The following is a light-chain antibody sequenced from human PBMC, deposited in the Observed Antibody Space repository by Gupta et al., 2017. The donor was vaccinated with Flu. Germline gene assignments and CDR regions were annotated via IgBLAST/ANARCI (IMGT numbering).Light chain of an antibody. CDR1: QSIRSW. J-gene: IGKJ2*03. V-gene: IGKV1-5*03. CDR2: KAS. Sequence: DIQMTQSPSTLSASVGDRVTITCRASQSIRSWLAWYQQKPGKAPKLLIYKASSLESGVPSRFSGSGSGTEFTLTISGLQPDDFATYYCQQYNSYSEYSFGQGTKLEIK. CDR3: QQYNSYSEYS.